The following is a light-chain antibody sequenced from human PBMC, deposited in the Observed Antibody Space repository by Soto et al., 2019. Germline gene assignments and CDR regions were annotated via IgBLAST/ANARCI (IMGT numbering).Light chain of an antibody. CDR1: QTFSSY. Sequence: EIVLTQSPATLSLSPGERATLSCRASQTFSSYLAWYQQKPGQAPRLLIYDASNRATGIPARFSGSGSGTDFTLTIRSLEPDDFAVYYCQQRSIWPPECTFGQGTKLEIK. CDR2: DAS. CDR3: QQRSIWPPECT. J-gene: IGKJ2*02. V-gene: IGKV3-11*01.